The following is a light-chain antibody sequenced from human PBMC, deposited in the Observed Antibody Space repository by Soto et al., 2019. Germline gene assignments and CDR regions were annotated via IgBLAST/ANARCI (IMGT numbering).Light chain of an antibody. Sequence: PGERATISCRPSQGVTSNSLAWYQQKPGQARQLVISGGFSRPTGIPDRFSGSGSETDFTLPISSLEPQDFEVYYCQYYGGSPRTIGKRTKVEIK. CDR1: QGVTSNS. J-gene: IGKJ1*01. CDR3: QYYGGSPRT. CDR2: GGF. V-gene: IGKV3-20*01.